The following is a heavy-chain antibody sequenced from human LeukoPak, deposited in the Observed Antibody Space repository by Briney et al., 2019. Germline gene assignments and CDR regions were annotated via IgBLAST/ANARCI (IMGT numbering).Heavy chain of an antibody. CDR1: GFTFSNYE. CDR2: ISSSSSYI. V-gene: IGHV3-21*01. J-gene: IGHJ5*02. D-gene: IGHD6-13*01. CDR3: ARDLGSWPGIAAAGTAYNWFDP. Sequence: PGGSLRLSCAASGFTFSNYEMNWVRQAPGEGLEWVSSISSSSSYIYYADSVKGRFTISRDSAKNSLYLQMNSLRAEDTAVYYCARDLGSWPGIAAAGTAYNWFDPWGQGTLVTVSS.